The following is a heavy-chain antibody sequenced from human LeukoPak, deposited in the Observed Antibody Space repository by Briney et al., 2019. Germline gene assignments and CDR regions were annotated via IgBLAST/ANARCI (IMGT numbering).Heavy chain of an antibody. CDR2: IKQDGSDT. V-gene: IGHV3-7*01. J-gene: IGHJ4*02. CDR1: GFTISAYW. CDR3: AKGTLEY. Sequence: GGSLRLSCAASGFTISAYWMSWARQAPGKGLEWVATIKQDGSDTFYVDSVKGRFTISTDNAKNSLYLQMNSLRAEDTAVYYCAKGTLEYWGQGTLVSVSS.